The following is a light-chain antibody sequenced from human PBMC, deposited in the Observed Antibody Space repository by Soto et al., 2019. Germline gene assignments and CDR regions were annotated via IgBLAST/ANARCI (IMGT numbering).Light chain of an antibody. CDR1: QSISSW. Sequence: DIQMTQSPSTLSASVGDRVTITCRASQSISSWLAWYQQKPGKAPRLLIYDASSLESGVPSRFSGSGSGTGFTLTISSLQSEDFAVYYCQQYNNWPQITFGQGTRLEIK. V-gene: IGKV1-5*01. CDR2: DAS. CDR3: QQYNNWPQIT. J-gene: IGKJ5*01.